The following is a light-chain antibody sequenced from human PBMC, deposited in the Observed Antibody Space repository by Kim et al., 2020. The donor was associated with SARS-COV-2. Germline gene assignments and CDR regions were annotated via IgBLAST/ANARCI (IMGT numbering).Light chain of an antibody. V-gene: IGLV3-21*04. J-gene: IGLJ2*01. Sequence: SYELTQPPSVSVAPGKTARITCGGNNIGSKSVHWYQQKPGQAPVLVIYYDSDRPSGIPERFSGSNSGNTATLTISRVEAGDEADYYCQVWDSGVVFGGGTKLTAL. CDR1: NIGSKS. CDR2: YDS. CDR3: QVWDSGVV.